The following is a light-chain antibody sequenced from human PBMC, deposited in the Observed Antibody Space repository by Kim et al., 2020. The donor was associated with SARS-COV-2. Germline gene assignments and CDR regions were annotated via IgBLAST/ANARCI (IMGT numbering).Light chain of an antibody. CDR1: QSVSSDY. Sequence: EIVLTQSPGTLSLSPGERATLSCRASQSVSSDYLAWYQQKPGQAPRLLIYGVSARATGIPDRFSGSGSGTDFTLNISRLEPEDFAVYYCQQYSNSPRTFGQGTKVDIK. V-gene: IGKV3-20*01. J-gene: IGKJ1*01. CDR2: GVS. CDR3: QQYSNSPRT.